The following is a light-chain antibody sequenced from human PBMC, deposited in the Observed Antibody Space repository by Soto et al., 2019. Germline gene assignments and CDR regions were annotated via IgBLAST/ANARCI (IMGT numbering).Light chain of an antibody. CDR3: GSYTVSTTLGV. V-gene: IGLV2-14*03. CDR2: DVS. CDR1: SSDVGGYNY. J-gene: IGLJ3*02. Sequence: QSVLTQPASVSGSPGHSITISCTGTSSDVGGYNYVSWYQQHPGKAPKLMIYDVSSRPSGVSDRFSGSKSGNTASLTISGLQPEDEADYYCGSYTVSTTLGVFGGGTQLTVL.